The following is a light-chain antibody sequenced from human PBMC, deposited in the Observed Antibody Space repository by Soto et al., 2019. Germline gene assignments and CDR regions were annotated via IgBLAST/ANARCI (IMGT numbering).Light chain of an antibody. Sequence: QLVLTQSPSASASLGASVKLTCTLSSGHSSYAIAWHQQQPEKGPRYLMKLNSDGSHSEGDGIPDRFSGSSSGAERYLIISSLQSEDEADYYCQTWGTGIHVFGTGTKLTVL. V-gene: IGLV4-69*01. CDR1: SGHSSYA. J-gene: IGLJ1*01. CDR2: LNSDGSH. CDR3: QTWGTGIHV.